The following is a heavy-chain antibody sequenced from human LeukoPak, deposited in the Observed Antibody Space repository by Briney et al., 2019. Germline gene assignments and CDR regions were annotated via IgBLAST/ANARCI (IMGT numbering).Heavy chain of an antibody. Sequence: GESLQISCKGSGYSFTSYWIGWVRQMPGKGLEWMGVIFPGDSDTTYSPSFQGQVTISADRSISTAYLQWSSLKASDTALYFCARRRGDTAGGAFDIWGQGTMVTVSS. CDR1: GYSFTSYW. J-gene: IGHJ3*02. V-gene: IGHV5-51*01. CDR2: IFPGDSDT. D-gene: IGHD2-21*02. CDR3: ARRRGDTAGGAFDI.